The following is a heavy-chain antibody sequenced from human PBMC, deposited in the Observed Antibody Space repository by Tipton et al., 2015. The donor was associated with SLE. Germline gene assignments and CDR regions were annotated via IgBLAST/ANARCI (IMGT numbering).Heavy chain of an antibody. CDR2: INPNSGGT. J-gene: IGHJ5*02. CDR3: ARGTAVLRYFDWLSQWDWFDP. D-gene: IGHD3-9*01. CDR1: GYTFTGYY. Sequence: QLVQSGAEVEKPGASVKVSCKASGYTFTGYYMHWVRQAPGQGLEWMGWINPNSGGTNYAQKFQGRVTMTRDTSISTAYMELSRLRSDDTAVYYCARGTAVLRYFDWLSQWDWFDPWGQGTLVTVSS. V-gene: IGHV1-2*02.